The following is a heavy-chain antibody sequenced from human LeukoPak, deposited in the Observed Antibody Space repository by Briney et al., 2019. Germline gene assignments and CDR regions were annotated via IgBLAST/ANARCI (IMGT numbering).Heavy chain of an antibody. J-gene: IGHJ4*02. CDR3: AARGDYFMGRDY. D-gene: IGHD4-17*01. CDR2: IYTSGST. Sequence: SQTLSLTCTVSGGSISSGSYYWSWIRQPAGKGLEWIGRIYTSGSTNYNPSLKSRVTISVDTSKNQFSLKLSSVTAADTAVYYCAARGDYFMGRDYWGQRTLGTVSP. CDR1: GGSISSGSYY. V-gene: IGHV4-61*02.